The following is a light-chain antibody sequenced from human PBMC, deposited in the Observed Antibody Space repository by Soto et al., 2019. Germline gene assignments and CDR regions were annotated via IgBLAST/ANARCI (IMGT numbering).Light chain of an antibody. CDR3: CSRAGSTYF. CDR1: SSDLGSYNF. J-gene: IGLJ1*01. Sequence: QSVLTQPPSASGTPGQRVTVSCTATSSDLGSYNFVSWYQHHPDKAPKLIIYEATERPSGVSDRFSASKSGNTASLTISGLQAEDEADYYCCSRAGSTYFFGTGTKLTVL. CDR2: EAT. V-gene: IGLV2-23*01.